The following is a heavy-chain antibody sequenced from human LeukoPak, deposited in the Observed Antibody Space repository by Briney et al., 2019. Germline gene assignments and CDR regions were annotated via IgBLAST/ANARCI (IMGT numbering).Heavy chain of an antibody. CDR2: IYPGDSDT. D-gene: IGHD6-13*01. V-gene: IGHV5-51*01. Sequence: GESLKISCKGSGYSFTNYWIGWGRQMPGKGLEWMGIIYPGDSDTRYSPSFQGQVTISADKSISSAYLQWSSLKASDTAMYYCARHLGTYSSSAFQHWGQGTLVIVSS. CDR1: GYSFTNYW. J-gene: IGHJ1*01. CDR3: ARHLGTYSSSAFQH.